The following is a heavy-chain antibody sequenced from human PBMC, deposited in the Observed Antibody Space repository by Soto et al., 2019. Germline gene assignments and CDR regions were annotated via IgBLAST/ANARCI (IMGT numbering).Heavy chain of an antibody. D-gene: IGHD2-15*01. Sequence: QVQLVQSGAEVKKPGASVKVSCKASGYTFTSYYMHWVRQAPGQGLEWMGIINLSGGSTSYAQKFQGRVTMTRDTSTSTVYMELSSLRSEDTAVYYCARVYCSGGGCYGIDYWGQGTLVTVSS. J-gene: IGHJ4*02. CDR2: INLSGGST. V-gene: IGHV1-46*01. CDR1: GYTFTSYY. CDR3: ARVYCSGGGCYGIDY.